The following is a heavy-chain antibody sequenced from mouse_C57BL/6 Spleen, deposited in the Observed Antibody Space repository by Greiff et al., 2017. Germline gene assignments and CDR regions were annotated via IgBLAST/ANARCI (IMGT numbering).Heavy chain of an antibody. CDR1: GFTFSDAW. J-gene: IGHJ4*01. V-gene: IGHV6-6*01. Sequence: EVMLVESGGGLVQPGGSMKLSCAASGFTFSDAWMDWVRQSPEKGLEWVAEIRNKANNHATYYAESVKGRFTISRDDSKSSVYLQMNSLRAEDTGIYYCTREGLGDYYAMDYWGQGTSVTVSS. CDR2: IRNKANNHAT. D-gene: IGHD4-1*01. CDR3: TREGLGDYYAMDY.